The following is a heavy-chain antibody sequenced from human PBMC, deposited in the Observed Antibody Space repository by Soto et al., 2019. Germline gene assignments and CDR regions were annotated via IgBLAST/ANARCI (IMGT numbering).Heavy chain of an antibody. CDR1: GGSISSYY. D-gene: IGHD3-16*01. J-gene: IGHJ6*03. CDR3: ARGRWGGVRRLSYYYYMDV. Sequence: QVQLQESGPGLVKPSETLSLTCTVSGGSISSYYWSWIRQPPGKGLEWIGYIYYSGSTNYNPSLKSRVTISVDTSKNQFSLKLSSVTAADTAVYYCARGRWGGVRRLSYYYYMDVWGKGTTVTVSS. V-gene: IGHV4-59*01. CDR2: IYYSGST.